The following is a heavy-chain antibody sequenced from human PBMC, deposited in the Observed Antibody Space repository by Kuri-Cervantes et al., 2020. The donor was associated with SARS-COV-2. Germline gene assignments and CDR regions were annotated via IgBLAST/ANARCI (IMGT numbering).Heavy chain of an antibody. CDR3: ARLPSYYYYGMDV. V-gene: IGHV4-39*01. J-gene: IGHJ6*02. CDR1: GGSISSSSYY. CDR2: IYYSGST. Sequence: GSLRLSCTVSGGSISSSSYYWGWIRQPPGKGLEWIGSIYYSGSTYYNPSLKSRVTISVDTSKNQFSLKLSSVTAADTAVYYCARLPSYYYYGMDVWSQGTTVTVSS.